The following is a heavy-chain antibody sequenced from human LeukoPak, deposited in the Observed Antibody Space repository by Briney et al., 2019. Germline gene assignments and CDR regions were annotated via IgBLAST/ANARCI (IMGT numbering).Heavy chain of an antibody. J-gene: IGHJ4*02. CDR1: GFTFSSYS. Sequence: GGSLRLSCAASGFTFSSYSMNWVRQAPGKGLEWVSSISSSSSYIYYADSVKGRFTTSRDNAKNSLYLQMNSLRAEDTAVYYCAREGGYSYGRDDYWGQGTLVTVSS. CDR2: ISSSSSYI. V-gene: IGHV3-21*01. D-gene: IGHD5-18*01. CDR3: AREGGYSYGRDDY.